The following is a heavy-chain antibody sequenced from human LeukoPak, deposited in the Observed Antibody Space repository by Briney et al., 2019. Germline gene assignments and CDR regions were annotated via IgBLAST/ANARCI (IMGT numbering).Heavy chain of an antibody. J-gene: IGHJ5*02. CDR3: ARVPLLWFGESKSPPYNWFDP. V-gene: IGHV1-2*02. Sequence: GESLKISCKASGYTFTGYYMHWVRQAPGQGLEWMGWINPNSGGTNYAQKFQGRVTMTRDTSISTAYMELSRLRSDDTAVYYCARVPLLWFGESKSPPYNWFDPWGQGTLVTVSS. CDR1: GYTFTGYY. D-gene: IGHD3-10*01. CDR2: INPNSGGT.